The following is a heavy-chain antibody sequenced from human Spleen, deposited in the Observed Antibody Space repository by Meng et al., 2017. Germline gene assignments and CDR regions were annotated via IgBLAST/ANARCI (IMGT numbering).Heavy chain of an antibody. CDR1: GYTFTAYY. J-gene: IGHJ4*02. CDR3: AKALGWGSSPDY. V-gene: IGHV1-2*06. Sequence: QVQLGQSGAEVKKPGAAVKVSCKASGYTFTAYYIHWVRQAPGQGLEWMGRINPNSGGTNFAQKFQGRVIMTRDTSISTAYMELSSLGFDDTAVYYCAKALGWGSSPDYWCQGILVTVSS. CDR2: INPNSGGT. D-gene: IGHD2-21*01.